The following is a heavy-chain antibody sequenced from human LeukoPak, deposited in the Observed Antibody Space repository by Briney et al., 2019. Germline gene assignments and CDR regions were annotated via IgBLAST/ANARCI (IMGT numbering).Heavy chain of an antibody. CDR3: ATYRQVLLLFES. D-gene: IGHD2-8*02. V-gene: IGHV3-23*01. Sequence: GGSLRLSCAASGFTFSTFAMIWVRQPPGKGLEWVSSIFPSGGEIHYADSVRGRFTISRDNSKSTLSLQMNTLRAEDTAIYYCATYRQVLLLFESWGQGTLVTVSS. CDR1: GFTFSTFA. CDR2: IFPSGGEI. J-gene: IGHJ4*02.